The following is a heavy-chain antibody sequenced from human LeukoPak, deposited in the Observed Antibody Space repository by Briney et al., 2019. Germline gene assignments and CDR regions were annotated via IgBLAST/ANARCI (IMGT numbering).Heavy chain of an antibody. V-gene: IGHV3-23*01. J-gene: IGHJ4*02. CDR3: AKDLGYCSGGSC. CDR1: GFTFSSYA. Sequence: GGSLRLSCAASGFTFSSYAMSWVRQAPGKGLEWVSAISGSGGSTYYADSVKGRFTISRDNSKNTLYLQMNSLKAEDTAVYYCAKDLGYCSGGSCWGQGTLVTVSS. CDR2: ISGSGGST. D-gene: IGHD2-15*01.